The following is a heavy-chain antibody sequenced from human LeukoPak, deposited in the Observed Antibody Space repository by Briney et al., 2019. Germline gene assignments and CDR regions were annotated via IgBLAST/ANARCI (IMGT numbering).Heavy chain of an antibody. D-gene: IGHD6-19*01. CDR1: GGSISSYY. CDR2: IYHSGSA. CDR3: ASSLLGSSGWPESEYFHH. Sequence: SETLSLTCTVSGGSISSYYWSWIRQPPGKGLEWIGSIYHSGSAYYNASLKSRVTISVDTSKNQFSLELPSVTAADTAVYYCASSLLGSSGWPESEYFHHWGQGTLVTVSS. V-gene: IGHV4-59*08. J-gene: IGHJ1*01.